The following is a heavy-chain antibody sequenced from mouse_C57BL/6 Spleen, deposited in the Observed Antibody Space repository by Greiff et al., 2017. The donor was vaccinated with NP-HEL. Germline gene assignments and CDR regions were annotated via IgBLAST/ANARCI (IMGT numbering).Heavy chain of an antibody. CDR3: ARQGWDEGFAY. J-gene: IGHJ3*01. V-gene: IGHV5-6*01. CDR2: ISSGGSYT. Sequence: EVQLVESGGDLVKPGGSLKLSCAASGFTFSSYGMSWVRQTPDKRLEWVATISSGGSYTYYPDSVKGRFTISRDNAKNTLYLQMSSLKSEDTAMYYCARQGWDEGFAYWGQGTLVTVSA. D-gene: IGHD4-1*01. CDR1: GFTFSSYG.